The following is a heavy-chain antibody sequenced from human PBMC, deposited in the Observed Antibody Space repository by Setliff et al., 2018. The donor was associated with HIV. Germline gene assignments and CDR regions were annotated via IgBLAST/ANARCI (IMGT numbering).Heavy chain of an antibody. CDR3: AAAGVSGSGSLPHYYYYYGMDV. J-gene: IGHJ6*02. CDR1: GGTFSSYA. V-gene: IGHV1-69*05. Sequence: SVKVSCKASGGTFSSYAISWVRQAPGQGPEWMGGIIPMYGVTNYAQKFQGRVTITTDESTSTAYMELSSLRSEDTAVYYCAAAGVSGSGSLPHYYYYYGMDVWGQGTTVTVSS. CDR2: IIPMYGVT. D-gene: IGHD3-10*01.